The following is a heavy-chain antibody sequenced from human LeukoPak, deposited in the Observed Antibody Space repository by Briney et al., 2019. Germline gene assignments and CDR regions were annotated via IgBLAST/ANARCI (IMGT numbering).Heavy chain of an antibody. CDR3: ATDQRYNNNRQNDY. CDR2: FDPEDGES. Sequence: GASVKVSYKXSGDTLTELSMHWVGQAPGKGLEGMGGFDPEDGESIHAQKFKGRVTMTEDTSTDTAYMELSSLRSEDTAVYYCATDQRYNNNRQNDYWGQGTLVTVSS. J-gene: IGHJ4*02. V-gene: IGHV1-24*01. CDR1: GDTLTELS. D-gene: IGHD1-1*01.